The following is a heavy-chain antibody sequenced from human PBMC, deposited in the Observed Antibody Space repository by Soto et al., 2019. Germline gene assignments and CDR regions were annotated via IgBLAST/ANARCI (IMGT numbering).Heavy chain of an antibody. J-gene: IGHJ6*02. Sequence: EVQLVESGGGLVKPGGSLRLSCAASGFTFSSYSMNWVRQAPGKGLEWVSSISSSSSYIYYADSVKGRFTISRDNAKNSLYLQMNSLRAEDTAVYYCARHEYSSSLGGMDVWGQGTTVTVPS. CDR3: ARHEYSSSLGGMDV. CDR1: GFTFSSYS. V-gene: IGHV3-21*01. D-gene: IGHD6-6*01. CDR2: ISSSSSYI.